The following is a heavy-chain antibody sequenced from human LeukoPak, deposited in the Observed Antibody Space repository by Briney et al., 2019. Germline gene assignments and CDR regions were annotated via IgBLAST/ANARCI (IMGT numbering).Heavy chain of an antibody. D-gene: IGHD2-8*01. CDR1: GFTFSRYW. CDR3: ARGGRANGVYDAFDI. V-gene: IGHV3-7*01. Sequence: GGSLRLSCAASGFTFSRYWMHWVRQAPGKGLEWVANIKQDGSEKYYVDSVKGRFTISRDNAKNSLYLQMNTLRAEDTALYYCARGGRANGVYDAFDIWGQGTIVTVSS. CDR2: IKQDGSEK. J-gene: IGHJ3*02.